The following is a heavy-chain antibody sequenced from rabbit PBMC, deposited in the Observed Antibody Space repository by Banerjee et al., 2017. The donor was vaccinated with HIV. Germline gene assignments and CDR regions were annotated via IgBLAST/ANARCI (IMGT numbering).Heavy chain of an antibody. CDR1: GFSFSNKYV. J-gene: IGHJ3*01. CDR2: INTSSGNT. CDR3: ARGSDCTYGYTDCAFRL. D-gene: IGHD6-1*01. V-gene: IGHV1S45*01. Sequence: QEQLEESGGDLVKPEGSLTLTCTASGFSFSNKYVMCWVRQAPGKGLEWIACINTSSGNTVYASWAKGRFTISRSTSLNTVTLQMTSLTAADTATYFCARGSDCTYGYTDCAFRLWGQGTLVTVS.